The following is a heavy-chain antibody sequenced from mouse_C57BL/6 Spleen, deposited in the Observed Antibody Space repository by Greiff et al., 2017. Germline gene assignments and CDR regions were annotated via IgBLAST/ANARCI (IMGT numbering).Heavy chain of an antibody. Sequence: QVQLQQSGAELARPGASVKMSCKASGYTFTSYTMHWVKQRPGQGLEWIGYINPSSGYTKYNQKFKDKATFTADKSSRTAYMQLSSLTSEDSADYYCVRARYYDYLCVAHWGQESLGTVSA. V-gene: IGHV1-4*01. CDR1: GYTFTSYT. CDR3: VRARYYDYLCVAH. CDR2: INPSSGYT. D-gene: IGHD2-4*01. J-gene: IGHJ3*01.